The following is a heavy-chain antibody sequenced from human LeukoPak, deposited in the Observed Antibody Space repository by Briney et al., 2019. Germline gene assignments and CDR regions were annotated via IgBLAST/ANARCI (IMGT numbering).Heavy chain of an antibody. CDR3: AKSLADYGDTRYYFDY. CDR1: GYTFTSYY. CDR2: INPSGGST. V-gene: IGHV1-46*01. J-gene: IGHJ4*02. Sequence: ASVKVSCKASGYTFTSYYMHWVRQAPGQGLEWMGIINPSGGSTSYAQKFQGRVTMTRDTSTSTVYMELSSLRSEDTAVYYCAKSLADYGDTRYYFDYWGQGTLVTVSS. D-gene: IGHD4-17*01.